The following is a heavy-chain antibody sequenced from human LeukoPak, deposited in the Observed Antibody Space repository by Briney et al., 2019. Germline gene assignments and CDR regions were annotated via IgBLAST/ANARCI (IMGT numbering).Heavy chain of an antibody. Sequence: SQTLSLTCAVSGGSISSGGYSWSWIRQPPGKGLEWIWYIYHSGSTYYNPSLKSRVTISVDRSKNQFSLKLSSVTAADTAVYYCARAPYYYDSSGYHYYYGMDVWGQGTTVTVSS. J-gene: IGHJ6*02. D-gene: IGHD3-22*01. CDR2: IYHSGST. V-gene: IGHV4-30-2*01. CDR1: GGSISSGGYS. CDR3: ARAPYYYDSSGYHYYYGMDV.